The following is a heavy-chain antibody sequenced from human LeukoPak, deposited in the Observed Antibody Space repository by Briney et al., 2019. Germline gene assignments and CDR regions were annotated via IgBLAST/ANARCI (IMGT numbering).Heavy chain of an antibody. CDR2: ISGSGGST. CDR1: GFTFSSYG. CDR3: AKASDEYSSSWYDNYFDY. J-gene: IGHJ4*02. V-gene: IGHV3-23*01. Sequence: GGSLRLSCAASGFTFSSYGMSWVRQAPGKGLEWVSAISGSGGSTYYADSVKGRFTISRDNSKNTLYLQMNSLRAEDTAVYYCAKASDEYSSSWYDNYFDYWGQGTLVTVSS. D-gene: IGHD6-13*01.